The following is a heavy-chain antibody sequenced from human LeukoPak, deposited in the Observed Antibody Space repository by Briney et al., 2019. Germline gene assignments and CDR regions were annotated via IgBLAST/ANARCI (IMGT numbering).Heavy chain of an antibody. Sequence: PGGSLRLSCAASGFIFSSYVMIWVRQAPGKGLEWVSIIGTSGGDIQYADSVKGRFSISRDNSKNTLSLQMNSLRVDDTAVYYCARDPNWGSGYWGQGTLVTVSS. V-gene: IGHV3-23*01. D-gene: IGHD7-27*01. CDR2: IGTSGGDI. J-gene: IGHJ4*02. CDR1: GFIFSSYV. CDR3: ARDPNWGSGY.